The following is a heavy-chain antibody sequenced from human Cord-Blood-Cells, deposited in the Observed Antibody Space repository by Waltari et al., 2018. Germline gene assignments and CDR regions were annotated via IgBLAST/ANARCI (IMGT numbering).Heavy chain of an antibody. D-gene: IGHD2-8*02. J-gene: IGHJ3*02. CDR3: ARESPYCTGGVCYTDAFDI. CDR2: IYHSGST. V-gene: IGHV4-38-2*02. CDR1: GYSISSGYY. Sequence: QVQLQESGPGLVKPSETLSLTCAVSGYSISSGYYWGWTRQPPGKGLEWIGSIYHSGSTYYNPSLKSRVTISVDTSKNHFSLKLSSVTAADTAVYYCARESPYCTGGVCYTDAFDIWGQGTMVTVSS.